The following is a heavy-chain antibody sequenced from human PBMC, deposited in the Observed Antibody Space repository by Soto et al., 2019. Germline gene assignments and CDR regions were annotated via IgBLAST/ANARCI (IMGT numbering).Heavy chain of an antibody. D-gene: IGHD3-22*01. CDR2: IIPIFGTA. Sequence: SVKVSCKASGGTFSSYAISWVRQAPGQGLEWMGGIIPIFGTANYAQKFQGRVTITADKSTSTAYMELSSLRSEDTAVYYCARDSRYYYDSSGYYYGNYYGMDVWGQGTTVTVSS. V-gene: IGHV1-69*06. J-gene: IGHJ6*02. CDR1: GGTFSSYA. CDR3: ARDSRYYYDSSGYYYGNYYGMDV.